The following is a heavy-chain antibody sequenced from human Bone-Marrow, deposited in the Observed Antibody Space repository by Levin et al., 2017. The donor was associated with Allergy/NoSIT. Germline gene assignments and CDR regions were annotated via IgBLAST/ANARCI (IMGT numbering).Heavy chain of an antibody. D-gene: IGHD3-10*01. CDR1: GGSISSSY. Sequence: SQTLSLTCTVSGGSISSSYWSWIRQPPGKGLEWIGYIYYSGSTNYNPSLKSRVTISVDTSKNQFSLKLSSVTAADTAVYYCARGPDYYGSGSYYTNWGQGTLVTVSS. J-gene: IGHJ4*02. V-gene: IGHV4-59*01. CDR2: IYYSGST. CDR3: ARGPDYYGSGSYYTN.